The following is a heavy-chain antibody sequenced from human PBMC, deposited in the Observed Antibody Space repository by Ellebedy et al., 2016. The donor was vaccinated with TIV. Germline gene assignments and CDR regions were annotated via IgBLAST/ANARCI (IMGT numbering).Heavy chain of an antibody. CDR2: IIPILGIA. CDR1: GGTFSSYA. J-gene: IGHJ6*02. CDR3: AKTSVDKGNHYYNGMDV. Sequence: ASVKVSCKASGGTFSSYAISWVRQAPGQGLEWMGRIIPILGIANYAQKFQGRVTMTRDTSTSTVYMELSSLRSEDTAVYYCAKTSVDKGNHYYNGMDVWGQGTTVTVSS. D-gene: IGHD5-12*01. V-gene: IGHV1-69*04.